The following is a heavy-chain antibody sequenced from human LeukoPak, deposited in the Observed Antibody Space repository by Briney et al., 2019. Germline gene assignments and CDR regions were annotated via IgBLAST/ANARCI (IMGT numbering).Heavy chain of an antibody. D-gene: IGHD6-13*01. J-gene: IGHJ4*02. CDR1: GFTFSSYG. Sequence: PGGSLRLSCAASGFTFSSYGMHWVRQAPGKGLEWVAVIWYDGSNKYYADSVKGRLTISRDNSKNTLYLQMNSLRAEDTAVYYCARDVKAAAGYFDYWGQGTLVTVSS. CDR3: ARDVKAAAGYFDY. CDR2: IWYDGSNK. V-gene: IGHV3-33*01.